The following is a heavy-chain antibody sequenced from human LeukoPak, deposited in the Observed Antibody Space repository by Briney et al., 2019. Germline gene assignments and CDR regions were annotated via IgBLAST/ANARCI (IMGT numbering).Heavy chain of an antibody. Sequence: GASVKVSCXASGYTFTSYYMHWVRLAPGQGLEWMGIINPSGGSTSYAQKFQGRVTMTRDTSTSTVYMELSSLRSEDTAVYYCARYSYPTRGIVVVPALDYWGQGTLVTVSS. V-gene: IGHV1-46*01. CDR2: INPSGGST. D-gene: IGHD3-22*01. CDR3: ARYSYPTRGIVVVPALDY. J-gene: IGHJ4*02. CDR1: GYTFTSYY.